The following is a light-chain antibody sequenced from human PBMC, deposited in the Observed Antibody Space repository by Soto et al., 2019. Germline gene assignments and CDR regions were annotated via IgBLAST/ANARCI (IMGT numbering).Light chain of an antibody. J-gene: IGKJ5*01. CDR1: QSVSSSY. CDR2: GAS. CDR3: QQYGSSPLIS. V-gene: IGKV3-20*01. Sequence: ELVLTQSPGTLSLSPGERATLSCRASQSVSSSYLAWYQQKPGQAPRLLIYGASSRATGIPDRFSGSGSGRDFTLTISGLEPEDFAVYYCQQYGSSPLISFGQGTRLEI.